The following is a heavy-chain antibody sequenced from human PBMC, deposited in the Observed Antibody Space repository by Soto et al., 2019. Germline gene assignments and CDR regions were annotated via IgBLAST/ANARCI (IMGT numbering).Heavy chain of an antibody. V-gene: IGHV1-3*01. D-gene: IGHD2-15*01. J-gene: IGHJ4*02. CDR1: GYTLTSDA. CDR3: ARGVAPYYFDY. CDR2: INAGNGNT. Sequence: ASVKVSCKASGYTLTSDAMHWVRQAPGQRLEWMGWINAGNGNTKYSQKFQGRVTITRDTSASTAYMELSSLRSEDTAVYYCARGVAPYYFDYWGQGTLVTVSS.